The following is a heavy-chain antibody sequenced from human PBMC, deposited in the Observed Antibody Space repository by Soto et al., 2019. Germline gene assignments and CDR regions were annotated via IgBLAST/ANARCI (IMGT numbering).Heavy chain of an antibody. V-gene: IGHV3-23*01. Sequence: GGSLRLSCASSVFTFSSYAMSCVRHSPGKWLEWVSAISGSGGSTYYADSVKGRFTISRDNSKNTLYLQMNGLRAEDTAVYYCAKDQSGPGCYYWGQGPLVTVSS. CDR1: VFTFSSYA. CDR2: ISGSGGST. J-gene: IGHJ4*02. CDR3: AKDQSGPGCYY. D-gene: IGHD3-10*01.